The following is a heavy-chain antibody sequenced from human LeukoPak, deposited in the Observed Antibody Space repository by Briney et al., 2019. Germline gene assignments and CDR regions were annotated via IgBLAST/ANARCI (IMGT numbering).Heavy chain of an antibody. V-gene: IGHV4-59*08. Sequence: PSETLSLTCTVSGGSISNSYWSWIRQPSGKGLEWIGYIYYSGSTKYDPSLNSRVTISVDTSKTQFSLKLSSVTAADTAVYYCARSPYYYGSGSSYYYMDVWGKGTTVTVSS. J-gene: IGHJ6*03. D-gene: IGHD3-10*01. CDR2: IYYSGST. CDR3: ARSPYYYGSGSSYYYMDV. CDR1: GGSISNSY.